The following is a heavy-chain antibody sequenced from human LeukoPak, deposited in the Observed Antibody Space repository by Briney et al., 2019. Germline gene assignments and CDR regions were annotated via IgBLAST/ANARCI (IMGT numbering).Heavy chain of an antibody. Sequence: GGSLRLSCTASGFTFGDYAMSWVRQAPGKGLEWVGFIRSKTYGGATEYAASVKGRFTISRDDSKSIAYLQMNSLKTEDTAVYYCTRDRKVRGVILYDYWGQGTLVTVSS. D-gene: IGHD3-10*01. V-gene: IGHV3-49*04. CDR1: GFTFGDYA. CDR2: IRSKTYGGAT. CDR3: TRDRKVRGVILYDY. J-gene: IGHJ4*02.